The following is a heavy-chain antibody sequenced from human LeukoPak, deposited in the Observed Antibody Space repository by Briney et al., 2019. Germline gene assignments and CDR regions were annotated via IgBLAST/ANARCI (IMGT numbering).Heavy chain of an antibody. Sequence: GGSLGLSCAASGFTFSNYWMGWVRQAPGKGLEWVGNIKHDGTDKSYVDSVKGRFAISRDNAKNSLSLQMSSLRAEDTAVYYCARVGGYGYFDCWGQGTLVTVSS. J-gene: IGHJ4*02. CDR3: ARVGGYGYFDC. V-gene: IGHV3-7*04. D-gene: IGHD5-12*01. CDR2: IKHDGTDK. CDR1: GFTFSNYW.